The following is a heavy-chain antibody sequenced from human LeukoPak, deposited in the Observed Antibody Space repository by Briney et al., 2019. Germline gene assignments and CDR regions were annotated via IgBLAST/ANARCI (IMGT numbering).Heavy chain of an antibody. V-gene: IGHV5-51*01. Sequence: GESLKISCKGSGYSFTTYWIGWVRQMPGKGLEWMGLIYPGDSHTTYSSSFQGQVTISADKSISTAYLQWSSLKASGTAMYYCARQFGGNSEFDDWGQGTLVTVSS. CDR2: IYPGDSHT. D-gene: IGHD4-23*01. J-gene: IGHJ4*02. CDR1: GYSFTTYW. CDR3: ARQFGGNSEFDD.